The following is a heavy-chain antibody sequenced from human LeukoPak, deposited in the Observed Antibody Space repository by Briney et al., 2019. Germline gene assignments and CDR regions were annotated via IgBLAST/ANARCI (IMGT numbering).Heavy chain of an antibody. Sequence: ASVKVSCKASGGTFSSYAISWVRQAPGQGLEWMGGIIPIFGTANYAQKFQGRVTITTDESTSTAYMELSSLRSEDTAVYYRAREQLGYCSSTSCYAGGYMDVWGKGTTVTVSS. CDR1: GGTFSSYA. CDR3: AREQLGYCSSTSCYAGGYMDV. D-gene: IGHD2-2*01. V-gene: IGHV1-69*05. CDR2: IIPIFGTA. J-gene: IGHJ6*03.